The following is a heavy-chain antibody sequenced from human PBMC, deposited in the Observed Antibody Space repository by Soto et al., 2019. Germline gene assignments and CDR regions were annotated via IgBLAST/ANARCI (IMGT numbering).Heavy chain of an antibody. CDR3: ARARVYATGPLDF. J-gene: IGHJ4*02. Sequence: SGGSLRLSCAASGFTFTSYTMNWVRQAPGKGLEWVSSISSSSDYIYYADSMKGRVTISRDNAKNSLFLDMNSLTGEDTAVYYCARARVYATGPLDFWGQGTLV. D-gene: IGHD6-13*01. CDR1: GFTFTSYT. V-gene: IGHV3-21*06. CDR2: ISSSSDYI.